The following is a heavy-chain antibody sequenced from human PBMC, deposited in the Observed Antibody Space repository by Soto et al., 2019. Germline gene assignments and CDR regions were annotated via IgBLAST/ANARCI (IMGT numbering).Heavy chain of an antibody. Sequence: RSLTLSCAPSGFTFSGESLTWVRQAPGEGRGWDTSISGSGDSTIHADSVQGRFTISRANSTNTFSLQMRSLRAADTAVYYGAASDSSGDPYYFDYWGQGTMVTVSS. J-gene: IGHJ4*02. CDR3: AASDSSGDPYYFDY. CDR1: GFTFSGES. CDR2: ISGSGDST. V-gene: IGHV3-23*01. D-gene: IGHD3-22*01.